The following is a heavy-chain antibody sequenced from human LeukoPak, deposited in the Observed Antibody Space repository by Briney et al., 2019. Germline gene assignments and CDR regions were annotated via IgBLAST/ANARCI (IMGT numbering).Heavy chain of an antibody. CDR3: AKDRGTRITMVRGVPLNGMDV. CDR1: GFTFSSYA. V-gene: IGHV3-23*01. Sequence: GGSLRLSCTPSGFTFSSYAMSWVRQAPGKGLEWVSAISGSGGSTYYADSVKGRFTISRDNSKNTLYLQMNSLRAEDTAVYYCAKDRGTRITMVRGVPLNGMDVWGQGTTVTVSS. J-gene: IGHJ6*02. CDR2: ISGSGGST. D-gene: IGHD3-10*01.